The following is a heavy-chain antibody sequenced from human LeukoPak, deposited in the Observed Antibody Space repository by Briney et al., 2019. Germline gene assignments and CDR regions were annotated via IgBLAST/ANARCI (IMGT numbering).Heavy chain of an antibody. CDR2: ISVSGNT. CDR3: AKDQLNRFCSGGSCSVTHDY. J-gene: IGHJ4*02. D-gene: IGHD2-15*01. Sequence: PGGSLRLSCAASGFTLSSYAMSWVRQGTGKGLEWVSAISVSGNTYHADSVKGRFTISRDSSKNTLYLQMNSLRAEDTAVYYCAKDQLNRFCSGGSCSVTHDYWGQGTLVTVSS. CDR1: GFTLSSYA. V-gene: IGHV3-23*01.